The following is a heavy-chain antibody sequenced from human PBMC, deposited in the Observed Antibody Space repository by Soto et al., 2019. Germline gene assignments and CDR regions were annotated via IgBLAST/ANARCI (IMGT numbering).Heavy chain of an antibody. CDR3: ARDKRDSNGVLTTDY. CDR1: GFTFSDYY. V-gene: IGHV3-11*06. D-gene: IGHD2-8*01. J-gene: IGHJ4*02. CDR2: ISGSGWST. Sequence: QVQLVESGGGLVKPGGSLRLSCAASGFTFSDYYMSWIRQAPGKGLEWVSYISGSGWSTNYADSVKGRFTISRDNAKNSLHMQMNSLRAEDTAVYYCARDKRDSNGVLTTDYCGQVTLVTVSS.